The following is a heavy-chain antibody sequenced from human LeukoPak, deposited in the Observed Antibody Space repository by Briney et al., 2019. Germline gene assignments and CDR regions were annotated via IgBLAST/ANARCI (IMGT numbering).Heavy chain of an antibody. CDR3: ARHPIVFGGSSGAFDI. D-gene: IGHD3-16*01. V-gene: IGHV4-4*09. CDR1: GASISDSY. J-gene: IGHJ3*02. CDR2: IYTSGGS. Sequence: PSETLSLTCTVSGASISDSYWSWIRQPPGKGREWIGYIYTSGGSVYNPSLLGRVSISADMSKNQFSLNVNSVTAADTAVYFCARHPIVFGGSSGAFDIWGQGAMVTVTS.